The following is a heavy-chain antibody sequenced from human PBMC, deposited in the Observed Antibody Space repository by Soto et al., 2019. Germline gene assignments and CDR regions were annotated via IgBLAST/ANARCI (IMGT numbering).Heavy chain of an antibody. J-gene: IGHJ4*02. Sequence: PGGSLRLSCAASGFTFSDYYMTWIRQAPGKGLRWVSFISGSRNYTDYADSVKGRFTISRDNSKNTLYLQMNSLRAEDTAVYYCAKDAAPSSSGWYVWDNTLLEDSYWGQGTLVTVSS. CDR2: ISGSRNYT. V-gene: IGHV3-11*05. D-gene: IGHD6-19*01. CDR1: GFTFSDYY. CDR3: AKDAAPSSSGWYVWDNTLLEDSY.